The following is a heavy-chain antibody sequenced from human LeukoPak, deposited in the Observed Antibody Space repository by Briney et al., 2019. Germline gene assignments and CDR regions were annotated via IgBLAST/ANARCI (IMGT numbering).Heavy chain of an antibody. V-gene: IGHV3-30*18. J-gene: IGHJ4*02. CDR2: ISYDGSNK. CDR1: GFTFSSYG. D-gene: IGHD5-12*01. CDR3: AKGGSRWLRYKYFDY. Sequence: GRSLRLSCAASGFTFSSYGMHWVRQAPGKGLEWVAVISYDGSNKYYADSVKGRFTISRDNSKNTLYPQMNSLRAEDTAVYYCAKGGSRWLRYKYFDYWGQGTLVTVSS.